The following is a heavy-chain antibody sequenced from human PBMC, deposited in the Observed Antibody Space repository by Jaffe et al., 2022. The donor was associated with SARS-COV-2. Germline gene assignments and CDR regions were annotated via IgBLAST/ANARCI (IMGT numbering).Heavy chain of an antibody. CDR3: ATREES. CDR2: IDTSGANT. D-gene: IGHD3-10*01. V-gene: IGHV3-23*05. J-gene: IGHJ5*02. Sequence: EIHLLESGGGLVQPGGSLRLSCAASGSTYSSYAMSWVRQAPGKGLEWVSSIDTSGANTDYADSVKGRFTISRDNSKKRLYLQMNSLRVDDTALYYCATREESWGRGTLVTVSS. CDR1: GSTYSSYA.